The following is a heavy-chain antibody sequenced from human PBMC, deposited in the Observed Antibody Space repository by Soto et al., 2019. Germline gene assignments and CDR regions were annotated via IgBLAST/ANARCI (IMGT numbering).Heavy chain of an antibody. J-gene: IGHJ4*02. CDR2: IYYSGST. Sequence: SETLSLTCTVSGGSISSSSYYWGWIRQPPGKGLEWIGSIYYSGSTYYNPSLKSRVTISVDTSKNQFSLKLSSVIAADTAVYYCARVLYDYVWGSYRHYYFDYWGQGTLVTVSS. D-gene: IGHD3-16*02. V-gene: IGHV4-39*01. CDR1: GGSISSSSYY. CDR3: ARVLYDYVWGSYRHYYFDY.